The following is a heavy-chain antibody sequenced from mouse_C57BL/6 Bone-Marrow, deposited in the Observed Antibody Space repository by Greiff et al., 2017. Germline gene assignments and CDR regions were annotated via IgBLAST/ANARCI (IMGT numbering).Heavy chain of an antibody. D-gene: IGHD1-1*01. CDR2: ISDGGSYT. CDR1: GFTFSSYA. Sequence: EVQVVESGGGLVKPGGSLKLSCAASGFTFSSYAMSWVRQTPEKRLEWVATISDGGSYTYYPNNVKGRFTISRDKAKNNLYLQMSHLKSEDTAMYYCARDDVVSHFDYWGQGTTLTVSS. J-gene: IGHJ2*01. CDR3: ARDDVVSHFDY. V-gene: IGHV5-4*01.